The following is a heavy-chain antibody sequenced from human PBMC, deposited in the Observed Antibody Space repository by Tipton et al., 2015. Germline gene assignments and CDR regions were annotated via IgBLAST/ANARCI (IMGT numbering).Heavy chain of an antibody. CDR1: GGSISSSNW. CDR2: IYHSGST. D-gene: IGHD4-23*01. Sequence: TLSLTCAVSGGSISSSNWCSWVRQPPGKGLEWIGEIYHSGSTNYNPSLKSRITISVDKSKNQFSLKLTSVTAADTAVYYCARARGRHGGLFDSWGQGTLVTVSS. CDR3: ARARGRHGGLFDS. J-gene: IGHJ4*02. V-gene: IGHV4-4*02.